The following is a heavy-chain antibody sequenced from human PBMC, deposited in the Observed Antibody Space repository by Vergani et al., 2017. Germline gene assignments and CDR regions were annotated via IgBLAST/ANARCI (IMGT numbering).Heavy chain of an antibody. J-gene: IGHJ5*02. Sequence: QVQLQESGPGLVKPSQTLSLTCTVSGGSISSGSYYWSWIRQPAGKGLEWIGYIYYSGSTNYNPSLKSRVTISVDTSKNQFSLKLSSVTAADTAVYYCASGVLADSSGFTNWFDPWGQGTLVTVSS. D-gene: IGHD3-22*01. CDR1: GGSISSGSYY. CDR2: IYYSGST. V-gene: IGHV4-61*10. CDR3: ASGVLADSSGFTNWFDP.